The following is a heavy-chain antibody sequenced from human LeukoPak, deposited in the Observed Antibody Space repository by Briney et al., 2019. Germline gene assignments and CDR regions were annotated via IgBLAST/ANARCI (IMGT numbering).Heavy chain of an antibody. CDR3: ARHIKRTTIFGVVIPRPYYYGMDV. V-gene: IGHV1-69*01. Sequence: SEKVSCKASGGTFSSYAISWVRQAPGQGLEWMGGIIPIFGTANYAQKFQGRVTITADESTSTAYMELSSLRSEDTAVYYCARHIKRTTIFGVVIPRPYYYGMDVWGQGTTVTVSS. CDR1: GGTFSSYA. D-gene: IGHD3-3*01. J-gene: IGHJ6*02. CDR2: IIPIFGTA.